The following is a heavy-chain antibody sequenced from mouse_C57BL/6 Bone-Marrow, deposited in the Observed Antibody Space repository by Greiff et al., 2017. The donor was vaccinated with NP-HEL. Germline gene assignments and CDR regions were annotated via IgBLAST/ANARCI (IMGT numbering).Heavy chain of an antibody. Sequence: QVQLQQPGAELVKPGASVKLSCKASGYTFTSYWMQWVKQRPGQGLEWIGEIDPSDSYTNYNQKFKGKATLTVDTSSSTAYMQLSSLTSVDSAVYYCARRGLRYVYWGQGTTLTVSS. V-gene: IGHV1-50*01. J-gene: IGHJ2*01. CDR2: IDPSDSYT. CDR3: ARRGLRYVY. CDR1: GYTFTSYW. D-gene: IGHD1-1*01.